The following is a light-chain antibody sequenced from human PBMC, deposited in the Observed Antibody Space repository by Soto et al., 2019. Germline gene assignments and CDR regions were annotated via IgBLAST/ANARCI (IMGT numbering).Light chain of an antibody. CDR3: QQYGRSPWT. J-gene: IGKJ1*01. V-gene: IGKV3-20*01. CDR1: QSVSSDY. CDR2: VAS. Sequence: EIVLTQSPGTLSLSPGERATLSCRASQSVSSDYLAWYQQKPGQAPRLLIYVASSRATGIPDRLSGSGSGTDFTLTISRLEPEDFAVYYCQQYGRSPWTFGQGTKVEIK.